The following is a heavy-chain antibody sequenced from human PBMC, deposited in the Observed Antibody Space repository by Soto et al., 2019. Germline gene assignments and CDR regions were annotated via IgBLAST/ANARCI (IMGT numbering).Heavy chain of an antibody. CDR3: ARRYGGNFDY. CDR2: IYYSGNT. D-gene: IGHD1-26*01. V-gene: IGHV4-59*01. Sequence: QVQLQESGPGLVKPSETLSLTCTVSGGSISSYYWSWIRQPPGKGLEWIGYIYYSGNTNYNPSLKSRVTISVYTSKNQFSLNLSSVTAADTAVYYCARRYGGNFDYWGQGTLVTVSS. CDR1: GGSISSYY. J-gene: IGHJ4*02.